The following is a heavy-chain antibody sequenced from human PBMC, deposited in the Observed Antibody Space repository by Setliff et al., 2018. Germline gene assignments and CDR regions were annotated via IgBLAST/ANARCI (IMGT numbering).Heavy chain of an antibody. V-gene: IGHV4-39*07. CDR2: MYYGGGGST. D-gene: IGHD4-17*01. Sequence: SETLSLTCTVSGASVSGNSYYWGWIRQPPGKGLEWIGSMYYGGGGSTYYNASLKSRVTISADTSKNQFSLKLKSVTAADTAVYYCARTPPSYGDPPRTGYFQHWGQGTLVTVSS. CDR1: GASVSGNSYY. J-gene: IGHJ1*01. CDR3: ARTPPSYGDPPRTGYFQH.